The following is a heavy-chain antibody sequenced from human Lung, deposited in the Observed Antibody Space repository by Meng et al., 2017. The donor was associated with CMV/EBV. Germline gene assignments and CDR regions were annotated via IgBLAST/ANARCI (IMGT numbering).Heavy chain of an antibody. V-gene: IGHV6-1*01. CDR2: KYCRSKWYK. J-gene: IGHJ4*02. CDR1: GDRVISKRSA. Sequence: QVQLKPSGPGLVKPSQPLSRTCAISGDRVISKRSAWTRMSPSAPRGLEWLGRKYCRSKWYKHYAVSVKRRITISPDKSKNQLTHQLNSETPEHTAVNYCASGDIAHDYWGQGTLVTVSS. D-gene: IGHD3-10*01. CDR3: ASGDIAHDY.